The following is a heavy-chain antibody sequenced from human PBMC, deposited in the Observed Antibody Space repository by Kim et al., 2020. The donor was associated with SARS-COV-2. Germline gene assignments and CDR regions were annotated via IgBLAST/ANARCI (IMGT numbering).Heavy chain of an antibody. CDR3: AVHCSSTSCHILD. V-gene: IGHV3-72*01. CDR2: ARNKAKSYTT. CDR1: GFTLSDHY. Sequence: GGSLRLSCAASGFTLSDHYVDWVRQAPGKGLEWVAHARNKAKSYTTEYAASVRGRFTISRDDSKNSLYLQMNSLKTEDTAVYYCAVHCSSTSCHILDWGQGALVTVSP. D-gene: IGHD2-2*02. J-gene: IGHJ4*02.